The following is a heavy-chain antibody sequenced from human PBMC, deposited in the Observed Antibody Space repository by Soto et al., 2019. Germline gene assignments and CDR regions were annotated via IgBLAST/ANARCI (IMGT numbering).Heavy chain of an antibody. CDR3: ARDQPEYSYCYGLGY. D-gene: IGHD5-18*01. CDR1: GFTFSSYS. J-gene: IGHJ4*02. CDR2: ISSSSSYI. V-gene: IGHV3-21*01. Sequence: EVQLVESGGGLVKPGGSLRLSCAASGFTFSSYSMNWVRQAPGKGLEWVSSISSSSSYIYYADSVKGRFTISRDNAKNSLYLQMNSMRAEDTAVYYCARDQPEYSYCYGLGYWGQGTLVTVSS.